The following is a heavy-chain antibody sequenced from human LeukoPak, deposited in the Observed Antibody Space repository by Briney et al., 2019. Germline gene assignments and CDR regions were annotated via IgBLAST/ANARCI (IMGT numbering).Heavy chain of an antibody. CDR2: ISSSSSYI. Sequence: GGSLRLSCAASGFTFSSYSVNWVRQAPGKGLEWVSSISSSSSYIYYADSVKGRFTISRDNAKNSLYLQMNSLRAEDTALYYCARALRTPYYYDSSGYYYDAFDIWGQGTMVTVSS. J-gene: IGHJ3*02. D-gene: IGHD3-22*01. CDR3: ARALRTPYYYDSSGYYYDAFDI. CDR1: GFTFSSYS. V-gene: IGHV3-21*04.